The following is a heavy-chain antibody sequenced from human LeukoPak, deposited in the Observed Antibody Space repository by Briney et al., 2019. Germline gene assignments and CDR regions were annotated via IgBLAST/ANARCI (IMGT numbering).Heavy chain of an antibody. Sequence: PSETLSLTCTVSGGSISSYYWSWIRQSPGKGLEWIGYIYYSGSTNYNPSLKSRVTISVDTSKNQFSLKLSSVTAADTAVYYCARHDSSGWLGDWFDPWGQGTLVTVSS. J-gene: IGHJ5*02. CDR1: GGSISSYY. CDR2: IYYSGST. D-gene: IGHD6-19*01. V-gene: IGHV4-59*08. CDR3: ARHDSSGWLGDWFDP.